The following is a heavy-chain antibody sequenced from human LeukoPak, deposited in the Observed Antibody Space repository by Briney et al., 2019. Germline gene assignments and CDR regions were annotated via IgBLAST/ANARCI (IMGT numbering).Heavy chain of an antibody. CDR2: IIPIFGTA. CDR3: ARASNSGSFPDLGAFDI. Sequence: SVKFSCKASGPTFSSYAISWVRKAPGQGLEWMGGIIPIFGTANYAQKFQGRVTITTDESTSTAYMELSSLRSEDTAVYYCARASNSGSFPDLGAFDIWGQGTMVTVSS. J-gene: IGHJ3*02. D-gene: IGHD1-26*01. CDR1: GPTFSSYA. V-gene: IGHV1-69*05.